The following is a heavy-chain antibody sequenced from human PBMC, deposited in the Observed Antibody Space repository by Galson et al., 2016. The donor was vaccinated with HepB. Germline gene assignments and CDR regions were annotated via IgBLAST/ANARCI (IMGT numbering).Heavy chain of an antibody. D-gene: IGHD3-10*01. CDR3: ARGARGLRYYFDY. CDR2: ISKDGSVE. V-gene: IGHV3-30*04. Sequence: SLRLSCAASGFTFSAYTIHWVRQAPGKGLEWVALISKDGSVEYYADSVKGRFTISRDNSNNRVYLQMNSLRPDDTGVYFCARGARGLRYYFDYWGQGTLVTVSS. J-gene: IGHJ4*02. CDR1: GFTFSAYT.